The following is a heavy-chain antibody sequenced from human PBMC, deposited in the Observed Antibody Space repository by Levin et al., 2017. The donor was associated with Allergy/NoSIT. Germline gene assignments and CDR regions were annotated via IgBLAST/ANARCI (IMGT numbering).Heavy chain of an antibody. CDR1: GGSISSSSFY. D-gene: IGHD6-6*01. J-gene: IGHJ4*02. Sequence: SETLSLTCTVSGGSISSSSFYWGWIRQPPGKGLEWIGSIYYSGSTYYKPSLKSRVTISVDTPKNQFSLKLSSVTAADTAVYYCAREYRSSSDYWGQGTLVTVSS. CDR2: IYYSGST. CDR3: AREYRSSSDY. V-gene: IGHV4-39*07.